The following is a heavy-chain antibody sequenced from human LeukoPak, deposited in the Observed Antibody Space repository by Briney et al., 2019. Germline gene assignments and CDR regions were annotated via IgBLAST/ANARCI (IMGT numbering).Heavy chain of an antibody. J-gene: IGHJ4*02. CDR1: GIIFSTYA. D-gene: IGHD3-3*01. CDR2: ISGSSSGSTSIT. Sequence: GGSLRLSCEFSGIIFSTYAMNWVRQAPGKGLEWISYISGSSSGSTSITQYADSVRGRFTISRDNAKNSLHLQMDSLSAEDTAVYYCARDFWSGYYTEDWGQGALVIVSS. CDR3: ARDFWSGYYTED. V-gene: IGHV3-48*04.